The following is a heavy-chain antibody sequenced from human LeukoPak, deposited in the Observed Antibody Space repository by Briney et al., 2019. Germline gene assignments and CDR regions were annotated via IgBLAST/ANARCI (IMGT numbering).Heavy chain of an antibody. V-gene: IGHV4-30-2*01. Sequence: PSQTLSLTCAVSGGSISSGGYSWSWIRQPPGKGLEWIGYIYHSGSTYYNPSLKSRVTISVDTSKNQFSLKLSSVTAADTAVYYCARGGRGRIAAAGTGGYYWGQGTLVTVSS. J-gene: IGHJ4*02. D-gene: IGHD6-13*01. CDR2: IYHSGST. CDR1: GGSISSGGYS. CDR3: ARGGRGRIAAAGTGGYY.